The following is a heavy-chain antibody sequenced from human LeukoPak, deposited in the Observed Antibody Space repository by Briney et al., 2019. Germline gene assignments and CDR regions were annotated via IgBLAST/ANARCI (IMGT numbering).Heavy chain of an antibody. CDR2: ISAYNGNT. D-gene: IGHD2-2*01. CDR3: ARDPRYCSSTSCYDYYYGMDV. V-gene: IGHV1-18*01. Sequence: PGASVKVSCKASGYTFTSYGISWVRQAPGQGLEWMGWISAYNGNTNYAHKLQGRVTMTTDTSTSTAYMELRSLRSDDTAVYYCARDPRYCSSTSCYDYYYGMDVWGQGTTVTVSS. J-gene: IGHJ6*02. CDR1: GYTFTSYG.